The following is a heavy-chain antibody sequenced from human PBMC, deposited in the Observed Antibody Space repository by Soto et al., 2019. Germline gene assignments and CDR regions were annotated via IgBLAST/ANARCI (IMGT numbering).Heavy chain of an antibody. V-gene: IGHV3-30*03. CDR1: GFTFSSYG. Sequence: GGSLRLSCAASGFTFSSYGMHWVRQAPGKGLEWVAVISYDGSNKYYADSVKGRFTISRDNSKNTLYLQMNSLRAEDTAVYYCASSTNIVVVPAAIVYYYYGMDVWGQGTTVTV. J-gene: IGHJ6*02. CDR3: ASSTNIVVVPAAIVYYYYGMDV. CDR2: ISYDGSNK. D-gene: IGHD2-2*02.